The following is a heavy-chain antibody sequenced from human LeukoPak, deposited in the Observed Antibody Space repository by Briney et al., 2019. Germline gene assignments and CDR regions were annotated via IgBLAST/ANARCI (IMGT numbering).Heavy chain of an antibody. J-gene: IGHJ4*02. CDR3: AKSLVSDGSCYSCFDY. D-gene: IGHD2-15*01. V-gene: IGHV3-23*01. CDR1: GFAFASYA. CDR2: ITGSGENT. Sequence: SGGSLRLSCAASGFAFASYAMGWVRQSPGKRLEWVSGITGSGENTYYAGSVKGRFTISRDNSKNTLYLQMNSLRPEDTAVYYCAKSLVSDGSCYSCFDYWGQGTLVTVSS.